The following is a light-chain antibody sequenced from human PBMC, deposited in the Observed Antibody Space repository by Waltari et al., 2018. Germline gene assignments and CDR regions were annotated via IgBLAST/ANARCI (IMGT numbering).Light chain of an antibody. V-gene: IGKV2-28*01. CDR3: MQGLQIPLT. CDR2: MGS. CDR1: QSLLISNGNNF. Sequence: DIAMTQSPLSLPVTPGEPASISCKSSQSLLISNGNNFLDWYLQRPGQSPQLLIYMGSNRASGVPDRFSGSGSGTDFTLKISRVEAEDVGIYYCMQGLQIPLTFGGVTKVEIK. J-gene: IGKJ4*01.